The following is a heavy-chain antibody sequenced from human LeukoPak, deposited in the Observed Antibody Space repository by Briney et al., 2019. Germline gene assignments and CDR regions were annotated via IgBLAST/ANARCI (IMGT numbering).Heavy chain of an antibody. CDR1: GFTFSSYA. CDR3: AKGSAYADF. J-gene: IGHJ4*02. CDR2: ISGSGGTT. V-gene: IGHV3-23*01. Sequence: PGGSLRLSCAASGFTFSSYAMSWVRQAPGKGLEWVSAISGSGGTTDHADSVKGRFTISRDNPKNTLSLQMNSLRAEDTAVYYCAKGSAYADFWGQGTLVTVSS. D-gene: IGHD3-3*01.